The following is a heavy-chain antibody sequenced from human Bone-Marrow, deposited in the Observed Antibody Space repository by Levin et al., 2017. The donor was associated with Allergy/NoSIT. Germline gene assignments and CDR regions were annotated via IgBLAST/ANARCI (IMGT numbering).Heavy chain of an antibody. V-gene: IGHV3-48*01. CDR3: SRETTYYFDTGGDLRAGCYFDL. Sequence: GLECISYISSGSGTSDYADSVKGRFTISRDNANNSIYLQMNSLRPEDTAVYYWSRETTYYFDTGGDLRAGCYFDLWRRGTLVTVSS. CDR2: ISSGSGTS. D-gene: IGHD3-22*01. J-gene: IGHJ2*01.